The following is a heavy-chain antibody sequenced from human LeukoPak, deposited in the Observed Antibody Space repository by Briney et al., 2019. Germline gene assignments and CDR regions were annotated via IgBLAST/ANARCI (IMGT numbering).Heavy chain of an antibody. CDR2: IYTSGRT. Sequence: PSETLSLTCTVSGGSINNYYWGWIRQPAGKGLEWIGRIYTSGRTNYNPPLKSRVTMSVDTSENHFSLKLTSVTAEDTALYYCARGGGIPDPDYYYYYYMDVWGKGTTVTVSS. CDR3: ARGGGIPDPDYYYYYYMDV. D-gene: IGHD2-2*02. CDR1: GGSINNYY. V-gene: IGHV4-4*07. J-gene: IGHJ6*03.